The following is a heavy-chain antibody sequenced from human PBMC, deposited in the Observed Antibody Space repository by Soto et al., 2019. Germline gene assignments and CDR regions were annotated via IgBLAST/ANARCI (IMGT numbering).Heavy chain of an antibody. CDR1: GGTFSSYA. D-gene: IGHD2-15*01. CDR2: IIPIFGTA. V-gene: IGHV1-69*01. Sequence: QVQLVQSGAEVKKPGSSVKVSCKASGGTFSSYAISWVRQAPGQGLEWMGGIIPIFGTANYAQKFQGRVTITADESTSTAYMELSSLRSEDTAVYYCARDPVEDIVVVVAATHYYYYGMDVWGQGTTVTVSS. J-gene: IGHJ6*02. CDR3: ARDPVEDIVVVVAATHYYYYGMDV.